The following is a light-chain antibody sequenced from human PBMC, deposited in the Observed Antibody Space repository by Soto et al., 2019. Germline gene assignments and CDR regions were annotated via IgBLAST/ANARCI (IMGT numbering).Light chain of an antibody. CDR2: EVV. CDR1: KSDIGVYDF. V-gene: IGLV2-8*01. J-gene: IGLJ1*01. CDR3: KSYAGSKTYV. Sequence: QSALAQPPSVSVSPGQSVTIACTASKSDIGVYDFVSWYQHHPGKAPRMIIYEVVPRPSGVPARFSGSTSGNTASLTVSGLQAADDADYFCKSYAGSKTYVFGSGTRSPS.